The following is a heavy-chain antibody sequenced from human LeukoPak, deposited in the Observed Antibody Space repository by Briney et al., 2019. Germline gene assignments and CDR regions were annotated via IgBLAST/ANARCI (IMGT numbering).Heavy chain of an antibody. D-gene: IGHD2-2*01. CDR2: LKQDGSQI. CDR1: GFPFSSLW. Sequence: GSPSPSCATPGFPFSSLWMGWVRPAPGKGPEWGANLKQDGSQIFYVDSVKGRFTIPRDTAKNSLSLQMNSLRAEDTAVYYCAREYCSGTSCYGYFDYWGQGTLVTVSS. V-gene: IGHV3-7*01. CDR3: AREYCSGTSCYGYFDY. J-gene: IGHJ4*02.